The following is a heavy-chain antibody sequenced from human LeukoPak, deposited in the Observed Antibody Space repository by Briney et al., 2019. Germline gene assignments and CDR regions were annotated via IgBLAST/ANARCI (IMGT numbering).Heavy chain of an antibody. V-gene: IGHV4-39*07. D-gene: IGHD3-10*01. Sequence: SETLSLTCTVSGGSISSSSYYWGWIRQPPGKGLEWIGSIYYSGSTYYNPSLKSRVTISVDTSKNQFSLKLSSVTAADTAVYYCARGGRSLLWFGKGGNNWFDPWGQGTLVTVSS. CDR1: GGSISSSSYY. CDR3: ARGGRSLLWFGKGGNNWFDP. CDR2: IYYSGST. J-gene: IGHJ5*02.